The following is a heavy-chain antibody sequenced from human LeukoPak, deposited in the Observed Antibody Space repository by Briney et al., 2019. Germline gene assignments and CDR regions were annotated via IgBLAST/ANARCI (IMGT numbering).Heavy chain of an antibody. J-gene: IGHJ4*02. CDR3: ARSGGDRVEMPTIIDY. CDR1: GGSFSGYY. Sequence: SETLSLTCAVYGGSFSGYYWSWIRQPPGKGLEWIGEINHSGSTNYNPSLKSRVTISVDTSKNQFSLRLSSVTAADTAVYYRARSGGDRVEMPTIIDYWGQGTLVTVSS. CDR2: INHSGST. V-gene: IGHV4-34*01. D-gene: IGHD3-10*01.